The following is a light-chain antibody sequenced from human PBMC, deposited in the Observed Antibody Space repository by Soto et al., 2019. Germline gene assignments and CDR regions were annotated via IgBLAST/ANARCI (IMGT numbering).Light chain of an antibody. CDR3: QQYNNWWT. V-gene: IGKV3-15*01. J-gene: IGKJ1*01. CDR2: DAS. Sequence: MTQSPSFLSVSPGDRVTLPWRASQSICSKLAWYQQKPGQPPRLLIYDASSRASGVPARISGSGSRTEFTLTISSLQSEDFAFYYCQQYNNWWTFGQGTKVDIK. CDR1: QSICSK.